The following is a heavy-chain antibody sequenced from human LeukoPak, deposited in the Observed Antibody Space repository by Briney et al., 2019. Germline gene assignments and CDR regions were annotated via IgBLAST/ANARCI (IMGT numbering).Heavy chain of an antibody. V-gene: IGHV3-7*01. J-gene: IGHJ4*02. D-gene: IGHD3-22*01. CDR2: IKQDGSEK. Sequence: PGGSLRLSCVASGYNFSPYWMSWVRQTPGKGLEWVANIKQDGSEKYYVDSVKGRFTISRDNAKNSLYLQMNSLRAEDTAVYYCARDQYYYDSSGWPAFDYWGQGTLVTVSS. CDR1: GYNFSPYW. CDR3: ARDQYYYDSSGWPAFDY.